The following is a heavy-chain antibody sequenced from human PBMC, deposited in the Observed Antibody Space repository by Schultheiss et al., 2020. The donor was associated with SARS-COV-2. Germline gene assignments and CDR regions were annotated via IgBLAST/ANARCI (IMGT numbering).Heavy chain of an antibody. V-gene: IGHV3-48*04. Sequence: GGSLRLSCAASGFSFSSYRMNWVRQAPGKGLEWVSYISSSGSTIYYADSVKGRFTISRDNAKNSLYLQMNSLRAEDTAVYYCARERGWDLYYFDYWGQGTLVTVSS. D-gene: IGHD6-19*01. CDR1: GFSFSSYR. CDR3: ARERGWDLYYFDY. CDR2: ISSSGSTI. J-gene: IGHJ4*02.